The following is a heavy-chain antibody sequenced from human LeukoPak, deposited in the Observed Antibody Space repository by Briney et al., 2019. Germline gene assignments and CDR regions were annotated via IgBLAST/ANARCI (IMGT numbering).Heavy chain of an antibody. D-gene: IGHD3-9*01. CDR1: GGSISGNY. CDR2: MSYTGST. J-gene: IGHJ3*02. CDR3: AIHYDILTGHDAFDI. Sequence: SETLSLTCTVSGGSISGNYWSWIRQPPGKGLEWIGYMSYTGSTNYNPSLKRRVTMSIDTSKNQFSLKLSSVTAADTAVYYCAIHYDILTGHDAFDIWGQGTMVTVSS. V-gene: IGHV4-59*08.